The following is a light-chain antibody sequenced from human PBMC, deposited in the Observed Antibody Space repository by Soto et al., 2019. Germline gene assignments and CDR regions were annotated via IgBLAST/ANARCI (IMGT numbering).Light chain of an antibody. V-gene: IGLV2-14*01. CDR2: EVR. J-gene: IGLJ1*01. CDR1: SSDVDNGYNS. CDR3: TSYSTSATAYV. Sequence: QSVLTQPASVSGSPGQSITISCTGSSSDVDNGYNSVSWYQQHPGKAPKLRIYEVRNRPSGVSNRFSGSTSGNTASLTISGLQAEDEADHYCTSYSTSATAYVFGIGTKLTVL.